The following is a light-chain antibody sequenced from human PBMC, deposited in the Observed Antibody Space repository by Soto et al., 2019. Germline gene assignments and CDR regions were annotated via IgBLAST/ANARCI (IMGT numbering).Light chain of an antibody. V-gene: IGKV3-15*01. CDR3: QQYNNWPALT. CDR2: GAS. CDR1: QSVSIN. Sequence: EIVMTQSPATLSVSPGERATLSCRASQSVSINLAWYQQRPGQAPRLLIYGASTRATGIPARFSGSGSGTDFTLTISSLQSEDFAVYYCQQYNNWPALTFGGGTKVDIK. J-gene: IGKJ4*01.